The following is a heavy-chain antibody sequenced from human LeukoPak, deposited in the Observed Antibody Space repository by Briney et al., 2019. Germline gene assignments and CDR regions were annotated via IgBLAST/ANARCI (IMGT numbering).Heavy chain of an antibody. Sequence: PGGSLSLSCAASRFPFSDDWLSWVRQAPWKGLESVGCIKKKGDGGTTDYAAPVKGRFTISRDDSKNMLYLEMSNLKIEDTAVYYCTTVTMVRDYDYWGQGTLVTVSA. CDR2: IKKKGDGGTT. V-gene: IGHV3-15*01. CDR3: TTVTMVRDYDY. J-gene: IGHJ4*02. D-gene: IGHD3-10*01. CDR1: RFPFSDDW.